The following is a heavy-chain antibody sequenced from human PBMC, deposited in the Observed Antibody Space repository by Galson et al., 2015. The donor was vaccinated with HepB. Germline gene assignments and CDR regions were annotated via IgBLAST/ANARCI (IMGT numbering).Heavy chain of an antibody. Sequence: SLRLSCAASGFTFSKYDMHWVRQPPGKSPEWVSVLEPAGETYYTGSVKGRFTISRDDANNILSLQMNNLRVGDTAVYYCARATMIQGVPDSWGQGTHVVVSA. D-gene: IGHD3-10*01. CDR3: ARATMIQGVPDS. CDR2: LEPAGET. J-gene: IGHJ5*02. CDR1: GFTFSKYD. V-gene: IGHV3-13*01.